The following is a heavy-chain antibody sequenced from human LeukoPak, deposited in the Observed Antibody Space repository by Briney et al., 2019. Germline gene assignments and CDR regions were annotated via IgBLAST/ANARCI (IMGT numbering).Heavy chain of an antibody. CDR1: GFMFHDYA. CDR2: ISRDGGST. V-gene: IGHV3-43*02. D-gene: IGHD6-19*01. CDR3: ARESESSGWYDY. J-gene: IGHJ4*02. Sequence: PGGSLRLSCAAPGFMFHDYAIHWVRQAPGKGLEWVSLISRDGGSTFYAESVKGRFTISRDNSKNSLYLQMNSLRSDDTALYYCARESESSGWYDYWGQGTLVTVSS.